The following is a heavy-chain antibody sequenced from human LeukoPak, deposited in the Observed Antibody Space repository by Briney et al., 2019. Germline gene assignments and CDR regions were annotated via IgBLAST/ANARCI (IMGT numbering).Heavy chain of an antibody. CDR3: ATYIAAAREFDP. D-gene: IGHD6-13*01. CDR1: GYTFTGYY. J-gene: IGHJ5*02. V-gene: IGHV1-2*02. CDR2: INPNSGGT. Sequence: WASVKVSCKASGYTFTGYYMHWVRQTPGQGLEWMGWINPNSGGTNYAQKFQGRVTMTRDTSISTAYMELSRLRSDDTAVYYCATYIAAAREFDPWGQGTLVTVSS.